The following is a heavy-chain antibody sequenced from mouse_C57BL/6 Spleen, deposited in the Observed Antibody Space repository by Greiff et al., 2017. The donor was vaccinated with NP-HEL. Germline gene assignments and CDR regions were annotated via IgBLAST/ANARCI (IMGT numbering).Heavy chain of an antibody. D-gene: IGHD1-1*01. J-gene: IGHJ3*01. Sequence: VQLQQSGAELVKPGASVKISCKASGYAFSSYWMNWVKQRPGKGLEWIGQIYPGDGDTNYNGKFKGKATLTADKSSSTAYMQLSSLTSEDSAVYFCAREDYYGSSYSWFAYWGQGTLVTVSA. V-gene: IGHV1-80*01. CDR1: GYAFSSYW. CDR2: IYPGDGDT. CDR3: AREDYYGSSYSWFAY.